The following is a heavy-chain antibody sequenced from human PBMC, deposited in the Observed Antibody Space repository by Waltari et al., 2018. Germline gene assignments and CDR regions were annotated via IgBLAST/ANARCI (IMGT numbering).Heavy chain of an antibody. CDR2: MNPNRGST. CDR3: AKESGLDYGDFRRDAFDI. V-gene: IGHV1-8*01. CDR1: GYTFTSYD. Sequence: QVQLVQSGAEVKKPGASVKVSCKASGYTFTSYDINWVRQATGQGIEWMGVMNPNRGSTGYAQKFQGRVTMTRNTAISTAYMELSSLRAEDTAVYYCAKESGLDYGDFRRDAFDIWGQGTVVTVSS. J-gene: IGHJ3*02. D-gene: IGHD4-17*01.